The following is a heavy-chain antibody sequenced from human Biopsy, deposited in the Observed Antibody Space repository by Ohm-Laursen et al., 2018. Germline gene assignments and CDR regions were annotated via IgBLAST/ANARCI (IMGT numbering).Heavy chain of an antibody. CDR2: VFYTGST. V-gene: IGHV4-59*01. CDR1: GDSISSNY. J-gene: IGHJ2*01. D-gene: IGHD3-22*01. CDR3: ARDRGYYSDRTVPEYFDL. Sequence: SQTLSLTCTVSGDSISSNYWSWIRQPPGKGLEWIGYVFYTGSTDYNPSLQSRVTISVDTSKNHFSLRLRSVTPADTAIYYCARDRGYYSDRTVPEYFDLWGRGTLVTVSS.